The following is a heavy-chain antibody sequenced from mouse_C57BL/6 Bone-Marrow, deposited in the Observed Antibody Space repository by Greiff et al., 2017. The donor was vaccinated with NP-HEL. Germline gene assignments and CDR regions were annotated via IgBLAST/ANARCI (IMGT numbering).Heavy chain of an antibody. CDR3: ARRDWDVTWYFDV. V-gene: IGHV1-81*01. D-gene: IGHD4-1*01. J-gene: IGHJ1*03. CDR1: GYTFTSYG. CDR2: IYPRSGNT. Sequence: QVQLQQSGAELARPGASVKLSCKASGYTFTSYGISWVKQRTGQGLEWIGEIYPRSGNTYYNEKFKGKATLTADKSSSTAYMELRSLTSEDSAVYFCARRDWDVTWYFDVWGTGTTVTVSS.